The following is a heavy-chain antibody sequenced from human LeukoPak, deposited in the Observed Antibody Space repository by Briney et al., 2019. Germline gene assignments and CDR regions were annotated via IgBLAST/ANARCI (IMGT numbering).Heavy chain of an antibody. CDR3: ARVGNYCSSTSCHRGWFDP. D-gene: IGHD2-2*01. Sequence: PSETLSLTCAVYGGSFSGYYWSWIRQPPGKGLEWIGEINHSGSTNYKPSLKSRVTISVDTSKNQFSLKLSSVTAADTAVYYCARVGNYCSSTSCHRGWFDPWGQGTLVTVSS. V-gene: IGHV4-34*01. CDR1: GGSFSGYY. CDR2: INHSGST. J-gene: IGHJ5*02.